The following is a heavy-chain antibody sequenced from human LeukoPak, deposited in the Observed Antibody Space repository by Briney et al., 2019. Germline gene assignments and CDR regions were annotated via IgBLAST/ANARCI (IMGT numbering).Heavy chain of an antibody. V-gene: IGHV3-30*02. CDR1: GFTFSSYG. D-gene: IGHD2-2*01. J-gene: IGHJ6*03. CDR3: AKDSATYCSSTSCYYYYIDV. Sequence: GGSLRLSCAASGFTFSSYGMHWVRQAPGKGLEWVAFIRYDGSNKYYADSVKGRFTISRDNSKNTLYLQMNSLRAEDTAVYYCAKDSATYCSSTSCYYYYIDVWGKGTTVTVSS. CDR2: IRYDGSNK.